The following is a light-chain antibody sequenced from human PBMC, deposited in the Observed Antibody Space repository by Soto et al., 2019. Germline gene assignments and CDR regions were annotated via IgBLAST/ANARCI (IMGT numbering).Light chain of an antibody. CDR1: QSISGY. J-gene: IGKJ1*01. CDR3: QQSYSTLGT. Sequence: DIPMTQSPSSLSASVGDRVTITCRASQSISGYLNWYQVKPGKAPKLLIYAAVSLESGVPSRFSGSGTGTDFTLTISSLQHEDFATYYCQQSYSTLGTFGPGTKVEIK. CDR2: AAV. V-gene: IGKV1-39*01.